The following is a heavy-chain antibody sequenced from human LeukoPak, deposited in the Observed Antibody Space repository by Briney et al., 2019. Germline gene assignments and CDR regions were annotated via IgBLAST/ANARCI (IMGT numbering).Heavy chain of an antibody. CDR2: ISSSGGTI. Sequence: GGSLRLSCAASGFTFNNYEMNWVRQAPGKGLEWVSYISSSGGTIYYADSVKGRFTISRDNAKNSLYLQMNSLRAEDTAVYYCARDAGTRLKYSFGYGDYWGQGALVTVSS. V-gene: IGHV3-48*03. D-gene: IGHD5-18*01. J-gene: IGHJ4*02. CDR1: GFTFNNYE. CDR3: ARDAGTRLKYSFGYGDY.